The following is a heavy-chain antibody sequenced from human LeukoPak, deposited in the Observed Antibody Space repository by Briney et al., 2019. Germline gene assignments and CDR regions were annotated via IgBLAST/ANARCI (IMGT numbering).Heavy chain of an antibody. CDR1: GFTFSSYA. CDR3: AQVLLSRGTKYYHSPGLDY. D-gene: IGHD3-3*01. CDR2: ISGSGGST. Sequence: GGSLRLSCAASGFTFSSYAMSWVRQAPGKGLEWLSAISGSGGSTYYADSVKGRFTISRDNSKNTLYLQMNSLRAVDTAVYYCAQVLLSRGTKYYHSPGLDYWVEGRLVGVSS. V-gene: IGHV3-23*01. J-gene: IGHJ4*02.